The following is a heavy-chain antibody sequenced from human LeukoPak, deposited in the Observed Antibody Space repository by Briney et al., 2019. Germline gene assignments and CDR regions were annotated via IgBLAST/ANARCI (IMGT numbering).Heavy chain of an antibody. D-gene: IGHD4-23*01. Sequence: ASVKVSCKASGYTFTDYYIHWVRQAPGHGLEWMGWINPNSGATKSAPKFQGRITMTTDTSISTAYMEMNSLRSDDTAVYYCARGNYGGNELIDYWGQGTLVTVSS. CDR3: ARGNYGGNELIDY. CDR2: INPNSGAT. V-gene: IGHV1-2*02. CDR1: GYTFTDYY. J-gene: IGHJ4*02.